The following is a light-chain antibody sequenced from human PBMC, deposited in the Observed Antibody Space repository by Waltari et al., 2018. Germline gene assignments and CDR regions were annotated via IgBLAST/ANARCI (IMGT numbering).Light chain of an antibody. CDR1: QRFLYCPNNKNY. Sequence: DIVMTQSPDSLAVSLGERATINCKSSQRFLYCPNNKNYLAWFQQKPGQPPKLLISWASTRESGVPDRFTGSGSGTDFTFTISNLQAEDVAVYYCQQYYNFPRAFGGGTKVEIK. CDR3: QQYYNFPRA. CDR2: WAS. V-gene: IGKV4-1*01. J-gene: IGKJ4*01.